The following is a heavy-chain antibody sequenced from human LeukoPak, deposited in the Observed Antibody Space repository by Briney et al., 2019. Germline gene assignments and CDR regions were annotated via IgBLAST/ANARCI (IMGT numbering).Heavy chain of an antibody. J-gene: IGHJ3*02. CDR1: GGSISSYY. CDR2: IYYSGST. D-gene: IGHD5-18*01. Sequence: SETLSLTCTVSGGSISSYYWSWIRQPPGKGLEWIGYIYYSGSTNYNPSLKSPVTISVDTSKNQFSLKLSSVTAADTAVYYCARHVDTAMALDAFDIWGQGTMVTVSS. CDR3: ARHVDTAMALDAFDI. V-gene: IGHV4-59*01.